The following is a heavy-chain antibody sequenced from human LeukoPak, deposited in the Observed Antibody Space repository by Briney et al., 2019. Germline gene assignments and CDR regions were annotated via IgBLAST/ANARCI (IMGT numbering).Heavy chain of an antibody. CDR2: INHSGST. J-gene: IGHJ4*02. CDR3: ARDPVREEFDY. D-gene: IGHD1-1*01. V-gene: IGHV4-34*01. Sequence: SETLSLTCAVYGGSFCGYYWSWIRPPPGKGLEWIGEINHSGSTNYNPSLKSRVTISVDTSKNQFSLKLSSVTAADTAVYYCARDPVREEFDYWGQGTLVTVSS. CDR1: GGSFCGYY.